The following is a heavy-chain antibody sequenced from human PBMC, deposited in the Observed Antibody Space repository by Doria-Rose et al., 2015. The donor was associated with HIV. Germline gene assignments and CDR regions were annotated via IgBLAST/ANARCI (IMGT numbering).Heavy chain of an antibody. D-gene: IGHD6-13*01. CDR1: GVSLSSPGMG. CDR3: ARIKSSRWYHKYYFDF. V-gene: IGHV2-26*01. J-gene: IGHJ4*02. Sequence: QESGPVLVKPTETLTLTCTVSGVSLSSPGMGVGWIRQPPGKALEWLANIFSDDERSYKTSLKSRLTIARRTSKSQVVLTMTDMNPVDTATYYCARIKSSRWYHKYYFDFWGQGTLVIDS. CDR2: IFSDDER.